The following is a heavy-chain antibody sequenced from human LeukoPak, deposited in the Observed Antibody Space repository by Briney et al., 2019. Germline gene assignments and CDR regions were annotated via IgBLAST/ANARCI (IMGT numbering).Heavy chain of an antibody. V-gene: IGHV4-59*01. Sequence: SETLSLTCTVSGGSISSYYWSWIRQPPGKGLEWIGYVYYSGSTNYNPSLKSRVTISVDTSKNQFSLKLSSVTAADTAVYYCARGAYYGSGSYIYWGQGTLVTVSS. D-gene: IGHD3-10*01. CDR3: ARGAYYGSGSYIY. J-gene: IGHJ4*02. CDR1: GGSISSYY. CDR2: VYYSGST.